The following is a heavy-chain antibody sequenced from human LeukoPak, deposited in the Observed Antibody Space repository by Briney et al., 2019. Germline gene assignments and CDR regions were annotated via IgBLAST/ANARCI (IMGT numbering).Heavy chain of an antibody. CDR3: ARALTTTGSDY. CDR2: IFYSGST. V-gene: IGHV4-31*03. Sequence: SETLSLICTVSGASIGSGGYYWSWIRQHPGKGLEWIGCIFYSGSTFYNPSLKSRVTISVDTSKNQFSLKLSSVTAADTAVYYCARALTTTGSDYWGQGTLVTVYS. CDR1: GASIGSGGYY. D-gene: IGHD4-17*01. J-gene: IGHJ4*02.